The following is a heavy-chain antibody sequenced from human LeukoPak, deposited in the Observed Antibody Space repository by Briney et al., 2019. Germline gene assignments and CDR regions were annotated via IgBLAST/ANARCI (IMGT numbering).Heavy chain of an antibody. V-gene: IGHV4-34*01. CDR1: GGSFSGYY. CDR2: INHSGST. CDR3: ARRAKYSSGWYGY. D-gene: IGHD6-19*01. Sequence: SETLSLTCAVYGGSFSGYYWSWIRQPPGKGLEWIGEINHSGSTNYNPSLKSRVTISVDTSKNQFSLKLSSVTAADTAVYYCARRAKYSSGWYGYWGQGTLVTVSS. J-gene: IGHJ4*02.